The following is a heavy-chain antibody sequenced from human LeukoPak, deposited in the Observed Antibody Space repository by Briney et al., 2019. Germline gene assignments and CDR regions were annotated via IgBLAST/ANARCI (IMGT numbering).Heavy chain of an antibody. CDR3: AGVELVVAALQYNWFDP. V-gene: IGHV4-31*03. CDR2: IYYSGST. D-gene: IGHD2-15*01. CDR1: GGSIGGGGYY. Sequence: PSETLSLTCTVSGGSIGGGGYYWSWIRQHPGKGLEWIGYIYYSGSTYYNPSLKSRVTISVDTSKNQFSLKLISVTAADTAVYYCAGVELVVAALQYNWFDPWGQGTLVTVSS. J-gene: IGHJ5*02.